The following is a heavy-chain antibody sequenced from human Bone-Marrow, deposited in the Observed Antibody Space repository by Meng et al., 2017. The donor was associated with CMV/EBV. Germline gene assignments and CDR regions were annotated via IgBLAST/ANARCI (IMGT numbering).Heavy chain of an antibody. Sequence: SETLSLTCTVSGGSVRDYYWSWIRQPPGKGLEWIGYIFYSGNTKYNPSLEGRVIISVDPSKNQFSLKLSSVTATDTAVFYCATAKQDVWGYYYYGMDVWGQGTTVTVSS. V-gene: IGHV4-59*08. J-gene: IGHJ6*02. D-gene: IGHD7-27*01. CDR3: ATAKQDVWGYYYYGMDV. CDR2: IFYSGNT. CDR1: GGSVRDYY.